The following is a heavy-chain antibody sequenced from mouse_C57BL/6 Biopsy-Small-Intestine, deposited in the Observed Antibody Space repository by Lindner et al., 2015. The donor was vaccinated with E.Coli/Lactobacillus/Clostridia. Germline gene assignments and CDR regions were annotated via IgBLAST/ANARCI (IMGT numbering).Heavy chain of an antibody. CDR1: GYTFTDYN. CDR2: INPNYGGT. V-gene: IGHV1-18*01. Sequence: VQLQESGPELVKPGASVKMSCKASGYTFTDYNMHWVKQSNGKSLEWIGVINPNYGGTIYNQKFKGKATLTVDKSSSTAYMELRSLTSEDTAVYYCARSDVGYAMDYWGQGTSVTVSS. CDR3: ARSDVGYAMDY. J-gene: IGHJ4*01.